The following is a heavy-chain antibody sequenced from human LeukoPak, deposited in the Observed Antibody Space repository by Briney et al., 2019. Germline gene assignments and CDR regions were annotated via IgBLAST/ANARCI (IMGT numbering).Heavy chain of an antibody. D-gene: IGHD4-17*01. V-gene: IGHV3-33*01. CDR1: GFTFSSYG. CDR3: AREQYGSDDALDI. Sequence: PGGSLRLSCAASGFTFSSYGMHWVRQAPGKGLEWVAVIWYDGSNKYYANSVKGRFTVSRDNSKNTLYLQMNSLRAEDTAVYYCAREQYGSDDALDIWGQGAMVTVSS. J-gene: IGHJ3*02. CDR2: IWYDGSNK.